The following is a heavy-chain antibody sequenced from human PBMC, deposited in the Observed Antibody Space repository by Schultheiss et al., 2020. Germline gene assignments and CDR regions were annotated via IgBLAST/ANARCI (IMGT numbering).Heavy chain of an antibody. D-gene: IGHD1-26*01. J-gene: IGHJ4*02. V-gene: IGHV3-23*01. CDR1: GFTFSSFA. CDR2: ISGTGAST. Sequence: GGSLRLSCAASGFTFSSFAMSWVRQAPGKGLEWVSGISGTGASTFYADSVKGRFTISRANSKNTLYLQMNSLRAEDTAVYYCAKGARRYSGSYSPSDWGQGTLVNVYS. CDR3: AKGARRYSGSYSPSD.